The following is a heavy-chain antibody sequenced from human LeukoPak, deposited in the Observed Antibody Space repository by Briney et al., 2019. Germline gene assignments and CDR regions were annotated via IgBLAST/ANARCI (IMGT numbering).Heavy chain of an antibody. J-gene: IGHJ4*02. D-gene: IGHD3-22*01. V-gene: IGHV1-18*01. CDR3: ARDTGYYDSSGLFDY. Sequence: GASVKVSCKASGYTFTSYGISWVRQAPGQGLEWMGWISAYNGNTNYAQKLQGRVTMTTDTSTSTAYMELRSLRSDDTAVYYCARDTGYYDSSGLFDYWGQGTLVTVSS. CDR1: GYTFTSYG. CDR2: ISAYNGNT.